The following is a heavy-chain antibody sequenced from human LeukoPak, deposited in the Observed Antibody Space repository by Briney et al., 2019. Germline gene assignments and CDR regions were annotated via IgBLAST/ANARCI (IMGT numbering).Heavy chain of an antibody. D-gene: IGHD4-17*01. CDR2: INHSGST. J-gene: IGHJ4*02. Sequence: PSETLSLTCAVYGGSFSGYYWSWIRQPPGKGLEWIGEINHSGSTNYNPSLKSRVTISVDTSKNQFSLKLSSVTAADTAVYYCARGYYGDSPGYWGQGTPVTVSS. CDR3: ARGYYGDSPGY. CDR1: GGSFSGYY. V-gene: IGHV4-34*01.